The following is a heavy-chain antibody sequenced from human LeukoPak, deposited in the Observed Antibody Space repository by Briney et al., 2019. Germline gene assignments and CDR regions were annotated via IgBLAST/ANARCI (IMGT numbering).Heavy chain of an antibody. V-gene: IGHV3-11*06. CDR1: GLIFSDYY. CDR3: ARERRLSD. CDR2: ISTSRRNT. Sequence: GGSLRLSCAASGLIFSDYYMSWIRQAPGKGLEWVSYISTSRRNTDYADSVKGRFTISRDNAKNSLYLQMNTRRAEDTAVYYCARERRLSDWGRGTLVVVSS. J-gene: IGHJ4*02. D-gene: IGHD6-25*01.